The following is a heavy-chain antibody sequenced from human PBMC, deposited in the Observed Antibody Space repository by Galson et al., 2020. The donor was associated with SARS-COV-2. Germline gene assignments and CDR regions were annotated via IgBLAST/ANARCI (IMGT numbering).Heavy chain of an antibody. Sequence: SETLSLTCTVSGGSIARRPSSWGWIRQSPGKGLEWIASLPYSGSTYHNPSLKSRVTIAADTSKNQISLKLSSVTAADTAVYYCARHLYYFERNGYSIFDSWGRGTPVTVSS. CDR2: LPYSGST. J-gene: IGHJ4*02. V-gene: IGHV4-39*01. D-gene: IGHD3-22*01. CDR1: GGSIARRPSS. CDR3: ARHLYYFERNGYSIFDS.